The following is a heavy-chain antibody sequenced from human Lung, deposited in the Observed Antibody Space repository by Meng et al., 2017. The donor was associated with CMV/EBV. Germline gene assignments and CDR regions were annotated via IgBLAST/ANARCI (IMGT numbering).Heavy chain of an antibody. D-gene: IGHD3-9*01. J-gene: IGHJ4*02. CDR2: IVGAGGKT. V-gene: IGHV3-23*01. CDR3: AKDRRFGHDILTVLDY. CDR1: GFKFDSYA. Sequence: GGSLRLSCAASGFKFDSYAMSWVRQAPGKGLEWVAAIVGAGGKTHYADSVRGRFTISRDNFKNTLYLEMDSLRGEDTAVYYCAKDRRFGHDILTVLDYWGQGTXVTVSS.